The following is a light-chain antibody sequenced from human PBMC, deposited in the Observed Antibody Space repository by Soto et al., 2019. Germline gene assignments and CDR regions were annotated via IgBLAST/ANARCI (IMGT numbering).Light chain of an antibody. CDR1: SGHSSYT. CDR2: LNSDGSH. CDR3: QTWGAGIHVV. J-gene: IGLJ2*01. Sequence: QLVLTQSPSASASLGASVKLTCTLSSGHSSYTIAWHQQQPDRGPRYLMRLNSDGSHNRGDGVPGRFSGSSSGAERYLTISSLQSEDEADYYCQTWGAGIHVVFGGGTKLTVL. V-gene: IGLV4-69*01.